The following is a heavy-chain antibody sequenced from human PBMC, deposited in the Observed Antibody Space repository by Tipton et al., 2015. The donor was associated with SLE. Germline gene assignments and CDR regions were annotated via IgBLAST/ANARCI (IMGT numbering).Heavy chain of an antibody. CDR2: INHSGST. V-gene: IGHV4-34*01. CDR1: GGSFSGYY. CDR3: ASYGGSSWGDAFDI. Sequence: TLSLTCAVHGGSFSGYYWSWIRQPPGKGLEWIGEINHSGSTNYNPSLKSRVTISVDTSKNQFSLKLSSVTAADTAVYYCASYGGSSWGDAFDIWGQGTMVIVSS. D-gene: IGHD6-13*01. J-gene: IGHJ3*02.